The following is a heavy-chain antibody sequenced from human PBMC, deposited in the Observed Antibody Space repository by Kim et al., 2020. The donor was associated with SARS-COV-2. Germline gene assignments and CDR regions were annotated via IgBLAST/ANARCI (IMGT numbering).Heavy chain of an antibody. CDR2: ISRSGGTT. D-gene: IGHD3-16*02. V-gene: IGHV3-23*01. CDR1: EFTFGDYD. J-gene: IGHJ4*02. CDR3: ANYRGNFYEWY. Sequence: GGSLRLSCEASEFTFGDYDMSWVRQAPGKGLERVAAISRSGGTTFYAGSVRGRFTIYRDNSKNALYLQMNSLRPDDTAVYYCANYRGNFYEWYWGQGTL.